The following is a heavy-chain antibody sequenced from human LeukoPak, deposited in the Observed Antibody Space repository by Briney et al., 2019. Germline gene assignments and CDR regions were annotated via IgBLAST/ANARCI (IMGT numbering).Heavy chain of an antibody. J-gene: IGHJ6*02. D-gene: IGHD4-23*01. V-gene: IGHV4-4*07. CDR3: ARESGVIRHGGPSSGIDV. CDR2: IYTSGST. Sequence: SETLSLTCTVSGGSISSYYWSWIRQPPGKGLEWIGRIYTSGSTNYNPSLKSRVTISRDTSKNQFSLDLDSVTAADTGVYYCARESGVIRHGGPSSGIDVWGQGTMVTVSS. CDR1: GGSISSYY.